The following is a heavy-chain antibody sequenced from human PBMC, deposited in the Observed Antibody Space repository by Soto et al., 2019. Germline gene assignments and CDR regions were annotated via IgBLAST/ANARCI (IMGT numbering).Heavy chain of an antibody. V-gene: IGHV4-59*08. CDR3: ARQGEVTIFGVVPYYMDV. CDR1: GGSISSYY. Sequence: PSETLSLTCTVSGGSISSYYWSWIRQPPGKGLEWIGYIYYSGSTNYNPSIKSRVTISVDTSKNQFSLKLSSVTAADTAVYYCARQGEVTIFGVVPYYMDVWGKGTTVTVSS. D-gene: IGHD3-3*01. CDR2: IYYSGST. J-gene: IGHJ6*03.